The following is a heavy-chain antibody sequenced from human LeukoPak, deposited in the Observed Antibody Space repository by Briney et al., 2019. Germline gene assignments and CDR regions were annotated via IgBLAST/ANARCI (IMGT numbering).Heavy chain of an antibody. D-gene: IGHD3-10*01. CDR2: IYYGGST. CDR3: ARRMGSGIDY. Sequence: PSETLSLTCTVSGVSIRGYYWIWLRQPPGKGLEWIGYIYYGGSTKYNPSLKSRVTLSVDTSKNQFSLRLNSVTAADTAVYYCARRMGSGIDYWGRGTLVIVSA. CDR1: GVSIRGYY. V-gene: IGHV4-59*08. J-gene: IGHJ4*02.